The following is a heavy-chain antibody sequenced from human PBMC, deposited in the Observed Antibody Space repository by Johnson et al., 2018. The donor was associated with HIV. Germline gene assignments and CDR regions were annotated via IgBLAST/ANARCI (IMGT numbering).Heavy chain of an antibody. J-gene: IGHJ3*02. CDR3: AAGGGDCYPSHWGFCAFDI. D-gene: IGHD2-21*01. Sequence: VQLVESGGGLVKPGGSLRLSCAASGFTFSDYYMSWIRQAPGKGLEWVAVISYDGSDKYYADSVKCRLTISRDNSKNTLYLQMNSLTGEDTAIYYCAAGGGDCYPSHWGFCAFDIWGRGTMVTVSS. CDR2: ISYDGSDK. CDR1: GFTFSDYY. V-gene: IGHV3-30*03.